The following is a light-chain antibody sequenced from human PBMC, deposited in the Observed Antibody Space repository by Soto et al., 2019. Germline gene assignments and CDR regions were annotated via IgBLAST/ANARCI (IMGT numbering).Light chain of an antibody. J-gene: IGLJ3*02. CDR3: SSYAGNNYWV. CDR2: EVN. CDR1: SSDVGSYNY. Sequence: QSALTQPPSASGSPGQSVTISCTGTSSDVGSYNYVSWFQQHPGEAPKLMISEVNKRPSGVPDRFSGSKSGNTASLTVSGLQAEDEADYYCSSYAGNNYWVFGGGTKLTVL. V-gene: IGLV2-8*01.